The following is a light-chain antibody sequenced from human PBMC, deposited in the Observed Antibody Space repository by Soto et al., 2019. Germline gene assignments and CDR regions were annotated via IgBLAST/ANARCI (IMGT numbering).Light chain of an antibody. CDR2: DAS. CDR3: QQYNDWPRT. J-gene: IGKJ1*01. CDR1: QSVSSN. Sequence: EIMMTQSPATLSVSPGERATLSCRASQSVSSNSAWYQQKPGQAPRLLIFDASTRPTGIPARFSGSGSGTEFTLTINSLQFEDFAVYYCQQYNDWPRTFGQGTKVEIK. V-gene: IGKV3-15*01.